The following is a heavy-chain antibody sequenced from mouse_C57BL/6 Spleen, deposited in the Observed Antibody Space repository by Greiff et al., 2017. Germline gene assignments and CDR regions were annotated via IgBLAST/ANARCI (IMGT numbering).Heavy chain of an antibody. D-gene: IGHD1-1*01. CDR3: AREGITTVRLDY. CDR1: GYSITSGYY. Sequence: DVKLVESGPGLVKPSQSLSLTCSVTGYSITSGYYWNWLRPFPGNKLEWRGYISYDGSNNYNPSLKNRISITRDTSKNQFFLKLNSVTTEDTATYYCAREGITTVRLDYWGQGTTLTVSS. J-gene: IGHJ2*01. CDR2: ISYDGSN. V-gene: IGHV3-6*01.